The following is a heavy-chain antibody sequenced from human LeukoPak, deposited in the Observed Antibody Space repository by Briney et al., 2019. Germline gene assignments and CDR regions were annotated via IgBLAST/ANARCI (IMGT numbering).Heavy chain of an antibody. CDR2: INSDGSGT. J-gene: IGHJ3*02. CDR3: ARTTSMNYVGDAFHI. V-gene: IGHV3-74*01. Sequence: GGSLRLSCAASGFTFSSYWFHWVRQAPGKGLVWVSRINSDGSGTTYADSVKGRFTISRDNAKSTLFLQMNSLRAEDTALYYCARTTSMNYVGDAFHIWGQGAMVTVSS. CDR1: GFTFSSYW. D-gene: IGHD1-7*01.